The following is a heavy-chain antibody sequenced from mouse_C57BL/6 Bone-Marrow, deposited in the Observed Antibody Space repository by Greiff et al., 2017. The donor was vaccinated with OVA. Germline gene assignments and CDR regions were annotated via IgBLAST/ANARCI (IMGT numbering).Heavy chain of an antibody. J-gene: IGHJ3*01. CDR2: INPYNGGT. CDR1: GYTFTDYY. V-gene: IGHV1-19*01. Sequence: VQLQQSGPVLVKPGASVKMSCKASGYTFTDYYMNWVKQSHGKSLEWIGVINPYNGGTSYNQKFKGKAKLTVDKSSSTAYMELNSRTSEYSAVYYCASNWPWFAYWGQGTLVTVSA. CDR3: ASNWPWFAY. D-gene: IGHD4-1*01.